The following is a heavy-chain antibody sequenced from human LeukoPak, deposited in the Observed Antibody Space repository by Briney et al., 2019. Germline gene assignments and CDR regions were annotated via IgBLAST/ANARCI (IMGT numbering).Heavy chain of an antibody. CDR2: ICSGGNT. J-gene: IGHJ3*02. D-gene: IGHD3-3*01. CDR1: GFTVSSNY. CDR3: AREGILRVFDI. V-gene: IGHV3-53*01. Sequence: GGSLRLSCAASGFTVSSNYMSWVRQAPGKGLEWVSSICSGGNTYHADSVKGRFTLSRDTSEDTLYLQMNSLRAEDTAVYYCAREGILRVFDIWGQGTMVTVSS.